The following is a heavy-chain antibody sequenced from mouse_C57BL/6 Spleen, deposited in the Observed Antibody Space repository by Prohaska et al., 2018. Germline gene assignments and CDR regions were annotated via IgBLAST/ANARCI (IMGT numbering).Heavy chain of an antibody. Sequence: EVQLVESGGDLVKPGGSLKLSCAASGFTFSSYGMSWVRQTQDKRLEWVATISSGGSYTYYPDSVKGRFTISRDNAKNTLYLQMSSLKSEDTAMYYCARQGYFDVWGTGTTVTVSS. CDR1: GFTFSSYG. CDR3: ARQGYFDV. CDR2: ISSGGSYT. J-gene: IGHJ1*03. V-gene: IGHV5-6*01.